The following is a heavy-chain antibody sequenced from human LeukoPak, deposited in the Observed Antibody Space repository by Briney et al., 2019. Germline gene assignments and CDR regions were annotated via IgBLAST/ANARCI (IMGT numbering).Heavy chain of an antibody. J-gene: IGHJ4*02. CDR1: GLTFSEYW. CDR2: ISKDGGST. V-gene: IGHV3-74*03. CDR3: TSGIGTYDY. Sequence: SGGSLRLSCAVSGLTFSEYWMHWVRDDAGKGLVWVAGISKDGGSTEYADFVKGRCTISRDNAKNTLYLQMNSLTVDDTAVYYCTSGIGTYDYWGLGAQVTVSS. D-gene: IGHD1-14*01.